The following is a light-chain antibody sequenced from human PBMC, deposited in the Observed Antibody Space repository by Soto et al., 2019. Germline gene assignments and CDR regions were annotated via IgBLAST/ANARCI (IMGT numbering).Light chain of an antibody. CDR3: QHYNYWPPKT. J-gene: IGKJ1*01. CDR2: GAY. Sequence: EIVMTQSPATLSVSPGERATLSCRASQSVRGNLAWYQQKPGQAPRLLIYGAYTRATGIPARFSGSGSGTDFTLTISSLQSEDFAVYYCQHYNYWPPKTFGQGTKVDI. CDR1: QSVRGN. V-gene: IGKV3-15*01.